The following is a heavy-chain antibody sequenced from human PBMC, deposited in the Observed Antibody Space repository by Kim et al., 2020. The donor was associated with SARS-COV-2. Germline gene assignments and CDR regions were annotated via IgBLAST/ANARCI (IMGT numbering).Heavy chain of an antibody. J-gene: IGHJ4*02. V-gene: IGHV4-39*01. D-gene: IGHD6-13*01. CDR3: ARRVDTNSWYRLDY. Sequence: PSRKSRVTISVDTSKGRFSLNLNSVTAADTAVYYCARRVDTNSWYRLDYWGQGTLVTVSS.